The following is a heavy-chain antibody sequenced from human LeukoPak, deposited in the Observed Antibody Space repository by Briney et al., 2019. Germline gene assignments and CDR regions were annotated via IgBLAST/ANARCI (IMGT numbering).Heavy chain of an antibody. J-gene: IGHJ4*02. CDR2: IYPRVGST. CDR3: ARDQEGFDY. V-gene: IGHV1-46*01. Sequence: ASVKVSCKASGYTFTSNYIHWVRQAPGQGLEWMGMIYPRVGSTSYAQKFQGRVTVTRDTSTSTVHMELSGLRSEDTAVYYCARDQEGFDYWGQGTLVTVSS. CDR1: GYTFTSNY.